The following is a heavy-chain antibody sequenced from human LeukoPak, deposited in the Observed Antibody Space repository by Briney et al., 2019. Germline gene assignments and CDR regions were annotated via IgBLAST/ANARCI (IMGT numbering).Heavy chain of an antibody. CDR3: ARDCLPAQPADYYMDV. J-gene: IGHJ6*03. V-gene: IGHV3-7*01. D-gene: IGHD2-2*01. CDR2: IKQDGSEK. CDR1: GFTFSSYW. Sequence: LPGGSLRLSCAASGFTFSSYWMSWVRQAPGKGLEWVANIKQDGSEKYYVDSVKGRFTISRDNAKNSLYLQMNSLRAEDTAVYYCARDCLPAQPADYYMDVWGKGTTVTISS.